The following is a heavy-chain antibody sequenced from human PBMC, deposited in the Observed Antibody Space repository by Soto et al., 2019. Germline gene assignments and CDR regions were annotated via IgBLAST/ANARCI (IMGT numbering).Heavy chain of an antibody. CDR3: ARGLSSPRGEDY. J-gene: IGHJ4*02. CDR2: IYSGGST. Sequence: GGSLRLSCAASGFTVSSNYMSWVRQAPGKGLEWVSVIYSGGSTYYADSVKGRFTISRDNSKNTLYLQMNSLRAEDTAVYYCARGLSSPRGEDYWGQGTLVTVSS. D-gene: IGHD6-13*01. CDR1: GFTVSSNY. V-gene: IGHV3-53*01.